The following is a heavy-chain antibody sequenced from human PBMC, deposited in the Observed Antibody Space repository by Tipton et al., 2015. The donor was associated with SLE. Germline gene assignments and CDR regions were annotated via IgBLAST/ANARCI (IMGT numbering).Heavy chain of an antibody. D-gene: IGHD3-10*01. CDR1: GASISTEGYS. CDR3: ARDYYGPGFDAFDI. CDR2: IFHTGSA. V-gene: IGHV4-30-2*01. J-gene: IGHJ3*02. Sequence: TLSLTCVVSGASISTEGYSWSWIRQPPGKGLEWIGYIFHTGSAYYNPSLRSRLTISLDRSNNQFSLRLSSVTAADTAVYYCARDYYGPGFDAFDIWGQGTMVTVSS.